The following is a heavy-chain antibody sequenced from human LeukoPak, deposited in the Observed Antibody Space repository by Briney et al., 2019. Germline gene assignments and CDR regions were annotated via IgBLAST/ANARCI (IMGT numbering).Heavy chain of an antibody. Sequence: SETLSLTCAVYGGSFSGYYWSWIRQPPGKGLEWIGYIYYSGSTYYNPSLKSRLTISVDTSKNQFSLKLSSVTAADTAVYYCARGAAAANFDYWGQGTLVTVSS. J-gene: IGHJ4*02. CDR3: ARGAAAANFDY. CDR2: IYYSGST. D-gene: IGHD6-13*01. CDR1: GGSFSGYY. V-gene: IGHV4-30-4*01.